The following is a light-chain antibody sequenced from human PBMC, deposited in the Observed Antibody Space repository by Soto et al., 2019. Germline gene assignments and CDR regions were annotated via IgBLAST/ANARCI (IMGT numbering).Light chain of an antibody. Sequence: EIVMTQSPATLSVSPGDSATLSCRASQSISDNVAWYQQRPGLAPRLLIYHTSTSATGVPARFSGSGSGTEFSLTISSLQSDGSAVYYCQRYDNWPLTFGGGTKVEIK. CDR3: QRYDNWPLT. V-gene: IGKV3-15*01. CDR2: HTS. J-gene: IGKJ4*01. CDR1: QSISDN.